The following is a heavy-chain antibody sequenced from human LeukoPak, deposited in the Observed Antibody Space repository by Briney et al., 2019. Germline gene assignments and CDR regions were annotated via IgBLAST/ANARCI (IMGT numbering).Heavy chain of an antibody. J-gene: IGHJ4*02. CDR1: NGSISIYY. D-gene: IGHD3-10*01. V-gene: IGHV4-4*07. CDR3: ARVGTYYRSLDS. CDR2: ISASGST. Sequence: PSETLSLTCTVSNGSISIYYWSWVRQPAGKGLEWIGRISASGSTNYNPSLKSRVTMSVDTSKNQFSLKLSSVTAADTAVYYCARVGTYYRSLDSWGQGTLVTVSS.